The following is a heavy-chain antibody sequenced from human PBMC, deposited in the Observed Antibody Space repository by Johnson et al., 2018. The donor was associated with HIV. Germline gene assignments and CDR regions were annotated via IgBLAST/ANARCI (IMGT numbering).Heavy chain of an antibody. D-gene: IGHD3-16*01. V-gene: IGHV3-30*04. CDR1: GFTFSNYA. CDR3: ASGVDAFDI. J-gene: IGHJ3*02. CDR2: ISYDESNK. Sequence: QVQLVESGGGLVQPGGSLRLSCAASGFTFSNYAIHWVRQAPGKGLEWVAVISYDESNKYYVDSVKGRFTVSRDNSKNTLYLQMNSLRAEDSALYFCASGVDAFDIWGQGTKVTVSS.